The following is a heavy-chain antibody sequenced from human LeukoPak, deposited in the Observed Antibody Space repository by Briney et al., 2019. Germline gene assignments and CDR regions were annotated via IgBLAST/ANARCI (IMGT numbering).Heavy chain of an antibody. V-gene: IGHV3-21*01. CDR3: ARDQYRAAGGDQY. CDR1: GFTFSSYS. Sequence: GGSLRLSCAASGFTFSSYSMNWVRQAPGKGLEWVSSISSSSSYIYYADSVKGRFTISRDNAKNSLYLQMNSLRAEDTAVYYCARDQYRAAGGDQYWGQGTLVTVSS. CDR2: ISSSSSYI. D-gene: IGHD6-13*01. J-gene: IGHJ4*02.